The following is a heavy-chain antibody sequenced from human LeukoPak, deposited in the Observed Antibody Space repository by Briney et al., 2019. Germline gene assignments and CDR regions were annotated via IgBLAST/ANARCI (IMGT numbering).Heavy chain of an antibody. J-gene: IGHJ6*03. Sequence: SETLSLTCTVSGGSISSYYWSWIRQPPGKGLEWIGYIHYSGSTNYKSSLKSRVTISVDTSKNHFSLKLSSVTAADTAVYYCARTTEGGYSGYFYYYYMDVWGKGTTVTVSS. V-gene: IGHV4-59*01. CDR2: IHYSGST. CDR1: GGSISSYY. CDR3: ARTTEGGYSGYFYYYYMDV. D-gene: IGHD5-12*01.